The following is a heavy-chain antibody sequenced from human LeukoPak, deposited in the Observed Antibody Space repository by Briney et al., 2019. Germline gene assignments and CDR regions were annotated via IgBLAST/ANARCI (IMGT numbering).Heavy chain of an antibody. CDR3: ARDERSGYYWDY. V-gene: IGHV3-21*04. J-gene: IGHJ4*02. D-gene: IGHD3-22*01. CDR2: ISSSSSYI. Sequence: GGSLRLSCVASGFTFSSYSMNWVRQAPGKGLEWVSSISSSSSYIYYADSVKGRFTISRDNAKNSLYLQMNSLRAEDTAVYYCARDERSGYYWDYWGQGTLVTVSS. CDR1: GFTFSSYS.